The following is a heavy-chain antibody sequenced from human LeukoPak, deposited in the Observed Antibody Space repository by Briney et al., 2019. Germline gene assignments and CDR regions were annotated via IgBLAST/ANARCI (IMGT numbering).Heavy chain of an antibody. J-gene: IGHJ4*02. CDR2: IYTSGST. CDR1: GGSMNSGSYY. V-gene: IGHV4-61*02. Sequence: SETLSLTCTVSGGSMNSGSYYWRWIRQPAGKGLEWIGRIYTSGSTNYNPSLKSRVTISVDTSKNQFSLKLSSVTAADTAVYECSCAPNCGGDCYTTFDYWGQGTLVTVSS. D-gene: IGHD2-21*02. CDR3: SCAPNCGGDCYTTFDY.